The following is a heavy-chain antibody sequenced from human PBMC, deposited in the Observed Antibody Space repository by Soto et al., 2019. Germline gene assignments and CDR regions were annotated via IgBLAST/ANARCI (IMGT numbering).Heavy chain of an antibody. V-gene: IGHV3-11*01. CDR2: ISSSDNII. D-gene: IGHD3-22*01. J-gene: IGHJ4*02. CDR3: ARDQGYYDSSGYFDY. Sequence: PGGSLRLSCAASGFIFSDYYMSWIRQAPGKGLEWISYISSSDNIIYYADSVKGRFTISRDNAKNSLYLQMNSLRAEDTAVYYCARDQGYYDSSGYFDYWGQGTLVTVSS. CDR1: GFIFSDYY.